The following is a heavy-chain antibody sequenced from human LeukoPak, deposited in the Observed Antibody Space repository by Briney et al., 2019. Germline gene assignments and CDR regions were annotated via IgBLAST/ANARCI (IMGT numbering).Heavy chain of an antibody. CDR1: GFTFSSYS. Sequence: GGSLRLSCAASGFTFSSYSMNWVRQAPGKGLEWVSYIISSSTTIYYADSVKGRFTISRDNAKNFLYLQMNSLRAEDTAVYYCARGYYSSSWSSFDYWGQGTLVTVSS. V-gene: IGHV3-48*01. CDR2: IISSSTTI. CDR3: ARGYYSSSWSSFDY. J-gene: IGHJ4*02. D-gene: IGHD6-13*01.